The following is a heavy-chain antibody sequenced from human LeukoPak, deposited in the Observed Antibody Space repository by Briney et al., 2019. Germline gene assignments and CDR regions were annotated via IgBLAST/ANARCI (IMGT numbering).Heavy chain of an antibody. CDR3: ASFDSSGYYFDY. Sequence: PSETLSLTCTVSGGSISSYYWSWIRQPPGKGLEWIGYIYYSGSTNYNPSLKSRVTISVDTPKNQFSLKLSSVTAADTAVYYCASFDSSGYYFDYWGQGTLVTVSS. V-gene: IGHV4-59*01. D-gene: IGHD3-22*01. J-gene: IGHJ4*02. CDR1: GGSISSYY. CDR2: IYYSGST.